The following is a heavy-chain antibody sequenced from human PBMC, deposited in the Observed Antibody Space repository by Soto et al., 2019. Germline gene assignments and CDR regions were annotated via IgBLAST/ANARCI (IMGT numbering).Heavy chain of an antibody. D-gene: IGHD2-8*02. CDR3: AAWAVVYAIWQLRSSVF. J-gene: IGHJ4*02. V-gene: IGHV3-23*01. Sequence: PGGSLRLSCAASGFTFSSYAMSWVRQAPGKGLEWVSAISGSGGSTYYADSVKGRFTISRDNSKNTLYLQMNSLRAEDTAVYYCAAWAVVYAIWQLRSSVFRGQGTLVTGSS. CDR2: ISGSGGST. CDR1: GFTFSSYA.